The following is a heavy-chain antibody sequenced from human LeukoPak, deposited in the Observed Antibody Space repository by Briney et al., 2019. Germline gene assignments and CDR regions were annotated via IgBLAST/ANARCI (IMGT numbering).Heavy chain of an antibody. CDR3: ARVRRSSTSCYAGCYYYYMDV. CDR1: GFTFSRDW. CDR2: IKQDGSEK. V-gene: IGHV3-7*01. D-gene: IGHD2-2*01. Sequence: GGSLRLSCAASGFTFSRDWMSWVRQAPGKGVEREANIKQDGSEKKYVESAKGRFTISRDNAKNSLYLQMNSLRAEDTAVYYCARVRRSSTSCYAGCYYYYMDVWGKGTTVTISS. J-gene: IGHJ6*03.